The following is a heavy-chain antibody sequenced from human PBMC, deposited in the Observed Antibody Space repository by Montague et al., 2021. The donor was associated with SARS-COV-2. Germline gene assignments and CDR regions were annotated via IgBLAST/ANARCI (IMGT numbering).Heavy chain of an antibody. Sequence: SETLSLTCTVSGDSISSSSYSWGWIRQPPGKGLEWIGSVHYSGRPYYNPSLKSRVTIYVDTSKNQLSLKLSSVTAADTAVYYCTRHVHMTWPGPSPGFDYWGQGTLVTVSS. CDR2: VHYSGRP. CDR1: GDSISSSSYS. CDR3: TRHVHMTWPGPSPGFDY. J-gene: IGHJ4*02. D-gene: IGHD1-1*01. V-gene: IGHV4-39*01.